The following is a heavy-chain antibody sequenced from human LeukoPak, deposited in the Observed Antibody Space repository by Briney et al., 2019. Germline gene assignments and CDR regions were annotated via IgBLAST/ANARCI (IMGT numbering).Heavy chain of an antibody. CDR3: ARDPGDTYGLFDY. Sequence: SETLSLTCTVSGGSIRSYYWSWIRQPAGKGLEWIGRIYSSGSTNYNPSLQSRVTMSGDTSKNQFSLRLSSVTAADTAVYYSARDPGDTYGLFDYWGQGTLVTVSS. D-gene: IGHD5-18*01. CDR2: IYSSGST. V-gene: IGHV4-4*07. CDR1: GGSIRSYY. J-gene: IGHJ4*02.